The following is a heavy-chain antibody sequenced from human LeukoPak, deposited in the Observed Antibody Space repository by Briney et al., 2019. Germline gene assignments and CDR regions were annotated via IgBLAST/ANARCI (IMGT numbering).Heavy chain of an antibody. CDR1: GDSITNNNHS. D-gene: IGHD4-17*01. CDR2: IYYTGGST. V-gene: IGHV4-39*07. CDR3: ACYGDYTVWVAFDI. Sequence: SETLSLTCTVSGDSITNNNHSWNWVRQPPGKGLEWIGSIYYTGGSTFYNPSLKSRVTISVDRSKNQFSLKLSSVTAADTAVYYCACYGDYTVWVAFDIWGQGTMVTVSS. J-gene: IGHJ3*02.